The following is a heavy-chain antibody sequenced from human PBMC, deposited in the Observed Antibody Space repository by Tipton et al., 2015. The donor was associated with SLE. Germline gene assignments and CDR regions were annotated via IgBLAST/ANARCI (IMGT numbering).Heavy chain of an antibody. CDR2: IYYSGST. D-gene: IGHD2-21*01. CDR1: GGPISSSSYY. V-gene: IGHV4-39*07. J-gene: IGHJ4*02. CDR3: ATDSDCGGDCLDT. Sequence: TLSLTCTVSGGPISSSSYYWGWIRQPPGKGLEWIGRIYYSGSTYYSPSLKSRVSISEDTSKNQFSLKLSSVTAADTAVYYCATDSDCGGDCLDTWGQGTLVTVSS.